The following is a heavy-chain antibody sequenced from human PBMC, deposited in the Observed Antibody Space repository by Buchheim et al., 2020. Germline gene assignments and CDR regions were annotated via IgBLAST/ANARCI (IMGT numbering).Heavy chain of an antibody. Sequence: EVQLVESGGGLVQPGGSLRLSCAASGFTFSNYWMNWVRQAPGKGLEWVANIKQDGGEISYVDSVKGRFTISRDNATNSLYLQMNSLRAEDTAMYYCAMGISGMGVWGQGTT. CDR2: IKQDGGEI. D-gene: IGHD2-15*01. J-gene: IGHJ6*02. CDR3: AMGISGMGV. CDR1: GFTFSNYW. V-gene: IGHV3-7*01.